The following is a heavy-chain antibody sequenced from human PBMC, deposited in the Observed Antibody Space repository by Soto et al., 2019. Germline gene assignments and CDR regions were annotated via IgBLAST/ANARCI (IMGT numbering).Heavy chain of an antibody. CDR3: AREGIAVRGFDY. CDR1: GFTFSSYS. Sequence: EVQLVESGGGLVQPGGSLRLSCAASGFTFSSYSMNWVRQAPGKGLEWVSYISSFSSTIYYADSVKGRFTISRDNAKNSLYLQMNSLRAEDTAVYYCAREGIAVRGFDYWGQGTLVTVSS. D-gene: IGHD6-19*01. V-gene: IGHV3-48*01. CDR2: ISSFSSTI. J-gene: IGHJ4*02.